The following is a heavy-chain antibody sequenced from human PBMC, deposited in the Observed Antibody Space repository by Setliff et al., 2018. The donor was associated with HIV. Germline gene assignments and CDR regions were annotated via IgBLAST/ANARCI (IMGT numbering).Heavy chain of an antibody. Sequence: SSETLSLTCTVSGDSISSGGYYRSWIRQPAGQGLEWIGRIYTSGNTNYNPSTNYNPSLKSRITISLETSRNQFSLRVTSVTATDTDVYYCTRQSPVAGSGAFDIWGQGTMVTVSS. V-gene: IGHV4-61*02. CDR3: TRQSPVAGSGAFDI. CDR2: IYTSGNTNYNPST. CDR1: GDSISSGGYY. D-gene: IGHD6-19*01. J-gene: IGHJ3*02.